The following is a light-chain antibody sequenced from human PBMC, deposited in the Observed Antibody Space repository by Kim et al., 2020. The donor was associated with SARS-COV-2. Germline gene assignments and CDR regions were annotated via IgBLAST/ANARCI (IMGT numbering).Light chain of an antibody. CDR3: SAWDSSLSAMV. Sequence: QAGLTQPPSVSKGLRQTATLTCSGNSNHVGTQGAAWLQQHQGHPPKLLSYRNNNRPSGISERLSASRSGNTASLTITGLQPEDEADYYCSAWDSSLSAMVFGGGTQLTVL. V-gene: IGLV10-54*01. CDR2: RNN. J-gene: IGLJ2*01. CDR1: SNHVGTQG.